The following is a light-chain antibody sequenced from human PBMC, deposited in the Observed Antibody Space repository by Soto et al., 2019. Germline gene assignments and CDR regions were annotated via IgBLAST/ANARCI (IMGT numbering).Light chain of an antibody. CDR3: QQRSNWPI. J-gene: IGKJ2*01. CDR2: DAS. Sequence: EIVLTQSPATLSLSPGERAILSCRASQSVSSYLAWYQQKPGQAPRLLIYDASNRATGIPARFSGSGSGTDFTLTISSLEPEDFAVYYCQQRSNWPIFGQGTKLEIK. V-gene: IGKV3-11*01. CDR1: QSVSSY.